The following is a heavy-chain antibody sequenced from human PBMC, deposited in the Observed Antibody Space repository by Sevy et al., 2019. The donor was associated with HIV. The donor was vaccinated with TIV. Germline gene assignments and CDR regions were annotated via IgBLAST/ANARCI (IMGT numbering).Heavy chain of an antibody. CDR2: IKSKSDDGTA. CDR3: TTDPSEYCSGFRCYPGNYYYYGMDV. CDR1: GFTFKNAW. V-gene: IGHV3-15*01. J-gene: IGHJ6*02. D-gene: IGHD2-15*01. Sequence: GESLKISCAASGFTFKNAWMSWVRQTPGKGLEWVGRIKSKSDDGTAAYATPVKGRFTIFRDDSKDRLYLQMNRLKTEDSGIYYCTTDPSEYCSGFRCYPGNYYYYGMDVWGQGTTVTVSS.